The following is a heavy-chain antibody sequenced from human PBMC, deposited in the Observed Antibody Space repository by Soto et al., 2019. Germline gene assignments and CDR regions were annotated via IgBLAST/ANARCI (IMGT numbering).Heavy chain of an antibody. CDR2: ISDTGSSH. J-gene: IGHJ4*02. CDR1: GFTFSSYG. CDR3: AKDRGGDCPDNSCYFGADY. D-gene: IGHD2-2*01. Sequence: GGSLRLSCVVSGFTFSSYGMHWVRQAPSKGLECVAVISDTGSSHYYAASVEGRFTISRENSKNTLSLHMDRLRVENTAVYYCAKDRGGDCPDNSCYFGADYWGQGTPVTVSS. V-gene: IGHV3-30*18.